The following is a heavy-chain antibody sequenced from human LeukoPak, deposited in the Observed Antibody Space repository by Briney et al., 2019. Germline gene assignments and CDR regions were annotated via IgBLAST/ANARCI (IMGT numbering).Heavy chain of an antibody. CDR3: VKTSRRDSTYDSPFDY. Sequence: GGSLRLSCAASGFTFSSYAMSWVRQAPGKGLEWVSAVRGSGTATYYADSVKGRFTISRDNSNNTLYLQMNSLRAEDTAIYYCVKTSRRDSTYDSPFDYWGQGTLVTVSS. D-gene: IGHD4-11*01. CDR1: GFTFSSYA. J-gene: IGHJ4*02. V-gene: IGHV3-23*01. CDR2: VRGSGTAT.